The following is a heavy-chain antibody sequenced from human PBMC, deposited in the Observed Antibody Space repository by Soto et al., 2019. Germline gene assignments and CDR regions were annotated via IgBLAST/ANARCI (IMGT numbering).Heavy chain of an antibody. CDR2: IKEDGSQK. J-gene: IGHJ4*02. CDR1: GITFNSYW. Sequence: GGSLRLSCIECGITFNSYWMIWVRQAPGKGLEYVADIKEDGSQKNYVDSVKGRLTISRDNAKNSLSLQMNGLRVEDTAMYYCGRSISGWARFDFWGQGILVTVSS. V-gene: IGHV3-7*01. CDR3: GRSISGWARFDF. D-gene: IGHD6-19*01.